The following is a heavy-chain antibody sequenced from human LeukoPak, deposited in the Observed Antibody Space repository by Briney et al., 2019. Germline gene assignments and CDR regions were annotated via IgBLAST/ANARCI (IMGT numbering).Heavy chain of an antibody. CDR1: GYTFSGYY. Sequence: ASVKVSCKASGYTFSGYYVHWVRQAPGQGLEWMGWINPNSGGTNYAQKFQGRVTMTRDTSISTAYMELSRLRSDDTAVYYCARVPNALRYFDWAIEYYFDYWGQGTLVTVSS. CDR2: INPNSGGT. J-gene: IGHJ4*02. D-gene: IGHD3-9*01. V-gene: IGHV1-2*02. CDR3: ARVPNALRYFDWAIEYYFDY.